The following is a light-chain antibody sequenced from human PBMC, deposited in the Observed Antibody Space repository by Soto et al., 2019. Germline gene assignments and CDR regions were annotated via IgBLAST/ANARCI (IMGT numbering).Light chain of an antibody. J-gene: IGLJ1*01. CDR3: LSYAGNHIYV. CDR1: SSDFVGYNF. Sequence: QSVLAHRPFESRSPGRSVPISCTGTSSDFVGYNFVSWYQQHPGKAPKLMIYEVTKRPSGVPDRFYGSKSGNTASLTVSGLQAEDEADYYCLSYAGNHIYVSGSGTKVTVL. V-gene: IGLV2-8*02. CDR2: EVT.